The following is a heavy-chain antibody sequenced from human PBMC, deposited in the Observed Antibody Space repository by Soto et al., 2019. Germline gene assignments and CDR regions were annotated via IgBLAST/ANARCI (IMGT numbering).Heavy chain of an antibody. CDR1: GFTVSANY. D-gene: IGHD2-8*01. V-gene: IGHV3-53*01. J-gene: IGHJ3*02. CDR2: LYAGGAT. Sequence: EVQLVESGGGLIQPGGSLRLSCAASGFTVSANYMNWVRQAPGKGLQWVSLLYAGGATFYADSVKGRFTISRDSSTDTLHLRMARLRARDSAVYCCAVKRVNGDGDPNEALEIWCQGTVASVSS. CDR3: AVKRVNGDGDPNEALEI.